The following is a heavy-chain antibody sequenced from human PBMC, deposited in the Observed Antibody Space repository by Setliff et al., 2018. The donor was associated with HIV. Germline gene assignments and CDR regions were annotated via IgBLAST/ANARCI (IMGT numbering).Heavy chain of an antibody. J-gene: IGHJ6*02. CDR2: IYTSGLT. D-gene: IGHD3-10*01. CDR1: GGSINSGGYY. CDR3: ARARYIVIRGDAGMDV. V-gene: IGHV4-61*02. Sequence: PSETLSLTCTVSGGSINSGGYYWVWIRQPALKRLEWIGRIYTSGLTNYNPSLKSRVTISVDTSKNQVSLKLSSVTASDTAVYYCARARYIVIRGDAGMDVWGPGTTVTVS.